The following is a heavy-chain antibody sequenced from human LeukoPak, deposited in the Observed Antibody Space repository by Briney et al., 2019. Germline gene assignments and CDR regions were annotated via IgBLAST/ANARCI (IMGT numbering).Heavy chain of an antibody. V-gene: IGHV3-11*01. CDR2: ISSSGSTI. J-gene: IGHJ4*02. CDR1: GFTFSDYY. D-gene: IGHD4-11*01. CDR3: ASIVEKNNYVNY. Sequence: PGGSLRLSCAASGFTFSDYYMSWIRQAPGKGLEWVSYISSSGSTIYYADSVKGRFTISRDNAKNSLYLQMNSLRAEDTAVYYCASIVEKNNYVNYWGQGTLVTVSS.